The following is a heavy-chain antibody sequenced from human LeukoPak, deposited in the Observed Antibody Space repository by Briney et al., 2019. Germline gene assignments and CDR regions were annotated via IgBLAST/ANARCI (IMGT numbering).Heavy chain of an antibody. D-gene: IGHD3-3*01. V-gene: IGHV3-23*01. CDR3: AKERIGILEWLRPFDY. J-gene: IGHJ4*02. CDR1: GFTFSSYA. Sequence: GGSLRLSCAASGFTFSSYAMSWVRQAPGKGLEWVSAISGSGGSAYYADSVKGRFTISRDNSKNTLYLQMNSLRAEDTAVYYCAKERIGILEWLRPFDYWGQGTLVTVSS. CDR2: ISGSGGSA.